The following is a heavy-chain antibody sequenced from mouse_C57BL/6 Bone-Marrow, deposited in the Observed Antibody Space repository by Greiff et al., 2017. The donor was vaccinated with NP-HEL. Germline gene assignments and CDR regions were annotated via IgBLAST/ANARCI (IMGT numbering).Heavy chain of an antibody. CDR3: ARGYYGSSYGIWFAY. J-gene: IGHJ3*01. V-gene: IGHV1-81*01. D-gene: IGHD1-1*01. CDR1: GYTFTSYG. CDR2: IYPRSGNT. Sequence: QVHVKQSGAELARPGASVKLSCKASGYTFTSYGISWVKQRPGQGLEWIGEIYPRSGNTYYNEKVKGKATLTADKSSSTAYMELRSLTSEDSAVYFCARGYYGSSYGIWFAYWGQGTLVTVSA.